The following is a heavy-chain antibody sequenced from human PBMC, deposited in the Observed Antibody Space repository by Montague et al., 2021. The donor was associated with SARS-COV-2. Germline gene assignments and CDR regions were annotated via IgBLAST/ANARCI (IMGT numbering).Heavy chain of an antibody. D-gene: IGHD3-10*01. CDR2: ISWDGGRT. CDR3: AQALTLGSESMIYGVDV. V-gene: IGHV3-43*01. CDR1: GFTFDDYT. J-gene: IGHJ6*02. Sequence: SLRLSCAASGFTFDDYTMYWVRKAPGKGLEWVSLISWDGGRTFYADSVKGRFTISIGNSKNSLYLQMNSLSTEDAALYYCAQALTLGSESMIYGVDVWGQGTRVSVSS.